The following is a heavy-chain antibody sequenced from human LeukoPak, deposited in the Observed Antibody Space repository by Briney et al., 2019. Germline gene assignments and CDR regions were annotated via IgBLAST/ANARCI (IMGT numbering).Heavy chain of an antibody. D-gene: IGHD2-15*01. CDR2: IYYSGST. Sequence: SETLSLTCTVSGGSISSGGYYWSWIRQHPGKGLEWIVYIYYSGSTYYNPSLKSRVTISVDTSKNQFSLKLSSVTAADTAVYYCAREVNCSGGSCHAISLYGMDVWGQGTTVTVSS. J-gene: IGHJ6*02. CDR3: AREVNCSGGSCHAISLYGMDV. CDR1: GGSISSGGYY. V-gene: IGHV4-31*03.